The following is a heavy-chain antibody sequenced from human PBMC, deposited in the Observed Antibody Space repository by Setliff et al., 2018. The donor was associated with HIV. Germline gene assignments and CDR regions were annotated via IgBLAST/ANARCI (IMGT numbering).Heavy chain of an antibody. CDR1: GYTFTSYP. J-gene: IGHJ4*01. CDR3: ARNQGDSSGWYAGDY. CDR2: INTSGGSA. D-gene: IGHD6-19*01. V-gene: IGHV1-46*01. Sequence: EASVKVSCKASGYTFTSYPMHWMRQAPGQGLEWMGVINTSGGSAGYAEKFRGRVTMTRDTSTSTVYMDLRNLRSEDTAVYYCARNQGDSSGWYAGDYWGRGTLVTVSS.